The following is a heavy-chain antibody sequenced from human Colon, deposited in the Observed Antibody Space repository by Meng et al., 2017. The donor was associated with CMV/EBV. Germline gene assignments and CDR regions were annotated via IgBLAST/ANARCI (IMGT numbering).Heavy chain of an antibody. CDR3: ARDHRGVGTAFDI. D-gene: IGHD2-8*01. J-gene: IGHJ3*02. CDR2: ISASGGST. Sequence: GGSLRLSCAASGFMFSSYAMTWVRQAPGKGLEWVSVISASGGSTKYADSVKGRFTISRDNSKSTLYLQMGDLRAEDTAVYYCARDHRGVGTAFDIWGQGTMVTVSS. CDR1: GFMFSSYA. V-gene: IGHV3-23*01.